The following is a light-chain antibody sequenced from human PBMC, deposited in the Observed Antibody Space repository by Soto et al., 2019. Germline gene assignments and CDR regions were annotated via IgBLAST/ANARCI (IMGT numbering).Light chain of an antibody. Sequence: QSVLTQPPSASGTPGQRVTMSCSGSSSNIGTNYVHWYQYLPGTAPKLLIYRNDQRPSGVPDRFSGSKSGTSAALAISGLRSEDEADYYCASWDDSLSGPVFGGGTKLTVL. V-gene: IGLV1-47*01. J-gene: IGLJ2*01. CDR3: ASWDDSLSGPV. CDR1: SSNIGTNY. CDR2: RND.